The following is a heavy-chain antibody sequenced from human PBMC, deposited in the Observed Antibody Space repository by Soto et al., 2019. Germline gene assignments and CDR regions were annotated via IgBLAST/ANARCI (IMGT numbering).Heavy chain of an antibody. D-gene: IGHD2-2*01. CDR3: ARGPSSLTRFDY. J-gene: IGHJ4*02. Sequence: PGGSLRLSCSASAFTFSSYAMHWVRQAPGKGLEWVAVISYDGSNKYYADSVKGRFTISRDNSKNTLYPQMNSLRAEDTAVYYCARGPSSLTRFDYWGQGTLVTVSS. CDR2: ISYDGSNK. CDR1: AFTFSSYA. V-gene: IGHV3-30-3*01.